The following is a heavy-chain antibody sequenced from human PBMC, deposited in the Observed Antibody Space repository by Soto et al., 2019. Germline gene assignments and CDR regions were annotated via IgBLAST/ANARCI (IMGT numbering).Heavy chain of an antibody. V-gene: IGHV1-18*01. CDR2: ISAYNGNT. Sequence: ASVKVSCKASGYTFTSYGISWVRQAPGQGLEWMGWISAYNGNTNYAQKLQGRVTMTTDTSTSTAYMELRSLRSDDTAVYYCGRDYYDSSGLYFQHWGQGTLVTVSS. CDR1: GYTFTSYG. J-gene: IGHJ1*01. D-gene: IGHD3-22*01. CDR3: GRDYYDSSGLYFQH.